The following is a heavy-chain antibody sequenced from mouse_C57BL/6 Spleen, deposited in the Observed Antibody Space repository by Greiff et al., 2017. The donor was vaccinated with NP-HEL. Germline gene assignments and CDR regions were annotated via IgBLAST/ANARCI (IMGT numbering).Heavy chain of an antibody. J-gene: IGHJ4*01. D-gene: IGHD1-1*01. Sequence: VQLQQSGAELVKPGASVKISCKASGYAFSSYWMNWVKQRPGKGLEWIGQIYPGDGDTNYNGKFKGKATLTADKSSSTEYMQLSSLTSEDSAVYFCARWAGDGSSGYYYAMDYWGQGTSVTVSS. V-gene: IGHV1-80*01. CDR3: ARWAGDGSSGYYYAMDY. CDR1: GYAFSSYW. CDR2: IYPGDGDT.